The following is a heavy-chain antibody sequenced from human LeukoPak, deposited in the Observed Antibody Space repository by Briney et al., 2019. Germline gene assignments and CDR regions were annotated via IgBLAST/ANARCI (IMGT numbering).Heavy chain of an antibody. CDR2: MYSRGDT. J-gene: IGHJ5*02. CDR1: GFTVSDNY. D-gene: IGHD6-13*01. V-gene: IGHV3-53*01. Sequence: GGSLRLSCAASGFTVSDNYMSWVRQAPGKGLEWVSVMYSRGDTYYANSVKGRFTFSRDVSKNTLYLQMNGLRVEDTAMYYCARDAPQVPAAGVLASWGQGTLVIVSS. CDR3: ARDAPQVPAAGVLAS.